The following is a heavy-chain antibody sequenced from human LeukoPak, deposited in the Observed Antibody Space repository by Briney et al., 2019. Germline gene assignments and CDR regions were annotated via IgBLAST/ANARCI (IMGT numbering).Heavy chain of an antibody. CDR1: GYTFTSYA. D-gene: IGHD6-13*01. CDR2: INAGNGNT. Sequence: ASVKVSCKASGYTFTSYAMHWVRQAPGQRLEWMGWINAGNGNTKYSRKFRGRVTITRDTSASTAYMELSSLRSEDTAVYYCARQDSSWGFIDYWGQGTLVTVSS. J-gene: IGHJ4*02. CDR3: ARQDSSWGFIDY. V-gene: IGHV1-3*01.